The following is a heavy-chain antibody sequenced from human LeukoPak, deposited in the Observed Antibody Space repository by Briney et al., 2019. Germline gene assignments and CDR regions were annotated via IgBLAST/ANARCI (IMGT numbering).Heavy chain of an antibody. D-gene: IGHD6-19*01. CDR3: AKDIEEWLVKGGGCFDY. Sequence: PGGSLRLSCAASEFTFSSYAMHWVRQAPGKGLEWVAFISYHGSNKYYADSVKGRFTISRDNSKNTLFLQMNSLRAEDTAVYYCAKDIEEWLVKGGGCFDYWGQGTLVTVSS. V-gene: IGHV3-30*18. CDR2: ISYHGSNK. J-gene: IGHJ4*02. CDR1: EFTFSSYA.